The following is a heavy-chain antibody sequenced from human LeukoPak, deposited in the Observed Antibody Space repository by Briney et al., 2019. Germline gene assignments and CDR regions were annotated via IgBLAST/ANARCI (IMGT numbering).Heavy chain of an antibody. D-gene: IGHD6-13*01. CDR3: AKVVQYTASTGTGLDY. V-gene: IGHV3-33*06. J-gene: IGHJ4*02. Sequence: KYYADSVKGRFTISRDNSKNTLYLQMNSLRAEDTAVYYYAKVVQYTASTGTGLDYWGQGTLVTVSS. CDR2: K.